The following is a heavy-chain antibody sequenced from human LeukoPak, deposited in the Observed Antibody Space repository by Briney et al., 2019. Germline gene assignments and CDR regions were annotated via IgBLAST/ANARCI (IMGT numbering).Heavy chain of an antibody. J-gene: IGHJ4*02. Sequence: ASVKVSCKASGYTFPSYDINGVRQATGQGLEGVGWMNPNSGNTGYAQKFQGRVTMTRNTSISTAYMELSSLRSEDTAVYYCARGYCSGGSCYSDFDYWGQGTLVTVSS. V-gene: IGHV1-8*01. CDR2: MNPNSGNT. CDR3: ARGYCSGGSCYSDFDY. CDR1: GYTFPSYD. D-gene: IGHD2-15*01.